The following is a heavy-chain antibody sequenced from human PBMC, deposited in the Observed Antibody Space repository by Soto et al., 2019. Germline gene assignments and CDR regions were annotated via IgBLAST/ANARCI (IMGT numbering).Heavy chain of an antibody. J-gene: IGHJ1*01. CDR2: ISGSGGST. Sequence: EVQLLESGGGLVQPGGSLRLSCAASGFTFSSYAMSWVRQAPGKGLEWVSAISGSGGSTYYADSLKGRFTISRDNSKNTLYLQMTSLRPENTAVYYCAIGREQQLATLYFQHWGQGTLVTVSS. CDR1: GFTFSSYA. D-gene: IGHD6-13*01. V-gene: IGHV3-23*01. CDR3: AIGREQQLATLYFQH.